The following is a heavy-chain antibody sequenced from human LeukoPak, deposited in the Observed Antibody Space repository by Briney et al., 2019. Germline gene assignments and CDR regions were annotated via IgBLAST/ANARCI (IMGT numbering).Heavy chain of an antibody. CDR1: GGSISSSGYY. J-gene: IGHJ5*02. CDR2: IYYSGST. V-gene: IGHV4-31*03. CDR3: ARDQGSAQQWLVGNWFDP. Sequence: SQTLSLTCTVSGGSISSSGYYWSWIRQHPGKGLEWIGYIYYSGSTYYNPSLKSRVTISVDTSKNQFSLKLSSVTAADTAVYYCARDQGSAQQWLVGNWFDPWGQGTLVTVSS. D-gene: IGHD6-19*01.